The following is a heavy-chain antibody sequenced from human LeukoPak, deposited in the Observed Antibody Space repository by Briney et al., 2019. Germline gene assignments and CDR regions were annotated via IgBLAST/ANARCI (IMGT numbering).Heavy chain of an antibody. CDR2: ISGSGGST. J-gene: IGHJ4*02. Sequence: GGSLRLSCAASGISFSNYAINWVRQAPERGLEWVSGISGSGGSTYYADSVKGRFTISRDNSKNTLYLQMNSLRAEDTAVYYCAKGVSTPSSWYFDYWGQGTLVTVSS. V-gene: IGHV3-23*01. CDR1: GISFSNYA. CDR3: AKGVSTPSSWYFDY. D-gene: IGHD2-2*01.